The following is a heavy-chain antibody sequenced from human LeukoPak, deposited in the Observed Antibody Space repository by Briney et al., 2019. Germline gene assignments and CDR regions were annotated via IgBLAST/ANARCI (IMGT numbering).Heavy chain of an antibody. Sequence: GGSLRVSCAASGFTFSSYAMSWVRQAPGKGLEWVSAITGSGGDTYYADSVKGRFTISRDNSKNTLSLQMNSLRPEDTAVYYCAKDETYQWGQGTLVTVSS. D-gene: IGHD2-2*01. CDR1: GFTFSSYA. CDR2: ITGSGGDT. V-gene: IGHV3-23*01. CDR3: AKDETYQ. J-gene: IGHJ4*02.